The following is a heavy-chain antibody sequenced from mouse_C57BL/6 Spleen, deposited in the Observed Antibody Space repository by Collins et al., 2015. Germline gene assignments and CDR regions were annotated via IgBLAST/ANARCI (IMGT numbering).Heavy chain of an antibody. D-gene: IGHD1-1*01. Sequence: EVQLLQSGAELVRPGASVKLSCTPSGFNIKDDYMHWVNQRPEQGLEWIGWIDPENGDTEYASKFQGKATITTDTSSNTAQQLSSLTSEDTAVYYCTSYYVWGTGTTVTVSS. J-gene: IGHJ1*03. CDR3: TSYYV. CDR2: IDPENGDT. V-gene: IGHV14-4*01. CDR1: GFNIKDDY.